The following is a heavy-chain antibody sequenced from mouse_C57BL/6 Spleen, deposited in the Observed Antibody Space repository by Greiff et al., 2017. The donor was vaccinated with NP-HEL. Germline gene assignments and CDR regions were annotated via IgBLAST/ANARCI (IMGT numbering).Heavy chain of an antibody. Sequence: QVQLQQSGAELVRPGTSVKVSCKASGYAFTNYLIEWVKQRPGQGLEWIGVINPGSGGTNYNEKFKGKATLTADKSSSTAYMQLSSLTSEDSAVYFCARRDTTFDYWGQGTTLTVSS. D-gene: IGHD1-1*01. CDR3: ARRDTTFDY. CDR1: GYAFTNYL. V-gene: IGHV1-54*01. J-gene: IGHJ2*01. CDR2: INPGSGGT.